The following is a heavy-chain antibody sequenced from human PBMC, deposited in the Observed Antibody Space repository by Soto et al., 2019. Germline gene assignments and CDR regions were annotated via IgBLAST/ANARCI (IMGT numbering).Heavy chain of an antibody. CDR3: ARLYCSGGSCYSPFDY. CDR1: GGTFSSYA. CDR2: IIPIFGTA. Sequence: SVKVSCKASGGTFSSYAISWVRQAPGQGLEWMGGIIPIFGTANYAQKFQGRVTITADESTSTAYMELSSLRSEDTAVYYCARLYCSGGSCYSPFDYWGHGTLVTVSS. J-gene: IGHJ4*01. V-gene: IGHV1-69*13. D-gene: IGHD2-15*01.